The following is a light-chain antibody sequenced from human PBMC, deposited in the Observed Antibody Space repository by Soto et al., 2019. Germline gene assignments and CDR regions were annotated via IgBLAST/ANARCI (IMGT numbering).Light chain of an antibody. CDR3: QQYDSYSWT. J-gene: IGKJ1*01. V-gene: IGKV1-5*01. CDR2: DVS. Sequence: DIQMTQSPSTLSASVGERVTITCRASQSVSNWLAWYQQKPGKAPKLLIYDVSSLGSGVPSRFSGSGSGTEFILNISSLQPDDFATYYCQQYDSYSWTFDQGTKVDI. CDR1: QSVSNW.